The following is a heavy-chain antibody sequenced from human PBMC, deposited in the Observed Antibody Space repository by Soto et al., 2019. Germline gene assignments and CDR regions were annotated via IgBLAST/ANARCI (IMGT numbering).Heavy chain of an antibody. CDR3: AHSRDVDTAMVDY. D-gene: IGHD5-18*01. V-gene: IGHV2-5*02. J-gene: IGHJ4*02. CDR1: GFSLSTSGVG. Sequence: QITLKESGPTLVKPTQTLTLTCTFSGFSLSTSGVGVGWIRQPPGKALEWLALIYWDDDKHYSPSLKSRLTSTXDXSKHQVALTMTNMDTVDTATYYCAHSRDVDTAMVDYWGQGTLVTVSS. CDR2: IYWDDDK.